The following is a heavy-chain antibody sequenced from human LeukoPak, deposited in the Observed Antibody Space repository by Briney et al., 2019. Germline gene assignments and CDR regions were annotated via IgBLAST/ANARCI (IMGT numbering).Heavy chain of an antibody. Sequence: PSETLSLTCTVSGDSISSSSSYWGWIRQPPGKGLEWIGSIFYSGSTYYNPSLKSRVTISVDTSKNQFSLNLSSVTAADTAVYYCARHDRIIASPLVWGQGILVTVSS. CDR1: GDSISSSSSY. CDR2: IFYSGST. V-gene: IGHV4-39*01. J-gene: IGHJ4*02. D-gene: IGHD2/OR15-2a*01. CDR3: ARHDRIIASPLV.